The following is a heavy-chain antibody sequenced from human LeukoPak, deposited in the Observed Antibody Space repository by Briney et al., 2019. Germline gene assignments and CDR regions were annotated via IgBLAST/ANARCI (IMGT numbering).Heavy chain of an antibody. V-gene: IGHV7-4-1*02. CDR2: INTSTGNP. CDR1: GYTFTSYA. J-gene: IGHJ6*02. D-gene: IGHD3-3*01. Sequence: GASVKVSCKASGYTFTSYAMNWVRQAPGQGLEWMGWINTSTGNPTYAQGFTGRFVFSLDTSVSTAYLQISSLKAEDTAVYYCARDLGYDFWSGYYRHYYYYGMDVWGQGTTVTVSS. CDR3: ARDLGYDFWSGYYRHYYYYGMDV.